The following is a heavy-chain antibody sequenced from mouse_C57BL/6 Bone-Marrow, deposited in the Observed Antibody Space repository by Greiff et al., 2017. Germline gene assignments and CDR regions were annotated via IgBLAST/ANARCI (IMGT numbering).Heavy chain of an antibody. J-gene: IGHJ2*01. CDR2: INPSTGGT. Sequence: EVKLQESGPELVKPGASVKISCKASGYSFTGYYMNWVKQSPEKSLEWIGEINPSTGGTTYNQKFKAKATLTVDKSSSTAYMQLKGLTSEDSAVYYCARTITTVAVDYGGRGTALTVSS. CDR1: GYSFTGYY. D-gene: IGHD1-1*01. V-gene: IGHV1-42*01. CDR3: ARTITTVAVDY.